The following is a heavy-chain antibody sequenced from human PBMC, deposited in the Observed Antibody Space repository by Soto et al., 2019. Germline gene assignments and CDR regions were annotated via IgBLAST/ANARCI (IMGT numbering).Heavy chain of an antibody. V-gene: IGHV5-51*07. CDR2: IYPRDSDT. J-gene: IGHJ5*02. CDR3: VRRSDWFNL. Sequence: PGESLKISCKGSGYGFTSYWIGWVHQMPGKGLEWMGIIYPRDSDTRYSPSFEGQVTISADKSISTAYLQWSSLKASDTAIYYCVRRSDWFNLWGQGTLVTVSS. CDR1: GYGFTSYW.